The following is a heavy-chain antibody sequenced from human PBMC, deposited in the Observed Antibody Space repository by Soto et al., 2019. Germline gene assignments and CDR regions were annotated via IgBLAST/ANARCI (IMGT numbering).Heavy chain of an antibody. D-gene: IGHD6-13*01. J-gene: IGHJ4*02. V-gene: IGHV3-23*01. CDR3: AKASAADPRAYDC. Sequence: PGGSLRLSCAASGFTFGSFAMSWVRQAPGKGLEWLPSITGSGDGTNYADSVKGRFSISRDNSENTLYLQMSSLRAEDTALYYCAKASAADPRAYDCWGQGTLVTVS. CDR2: ITGSGDGT. CDR1: GFTFGSFA.